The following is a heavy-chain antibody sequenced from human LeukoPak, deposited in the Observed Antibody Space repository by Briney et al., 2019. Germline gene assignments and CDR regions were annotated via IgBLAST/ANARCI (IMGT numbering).Heavy chain of an antibody. V-gene: IGHV4-59*01. CDR3: ARDSDYYDSSGYYWEYFQH. CDR2: ICYSGST. CDR1: GGSISSYY. Sequence: SSETLSLTCTVSGGSISSYYWSWIRQPPGKGLEWIGYICYSGSTNYNPSLKSRVTISVDTSKNQFSLKLSSVTAADTAVYYYARDSDYYDSSGYYWEYFQHWGQGTLVTVSS. J-gene: IGHJ1*01. D-gene: IGHD3-22*01.